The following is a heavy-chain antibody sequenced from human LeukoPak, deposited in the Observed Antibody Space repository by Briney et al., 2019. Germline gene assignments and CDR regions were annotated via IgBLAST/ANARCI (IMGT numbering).Heavy chain of an antibody. CDR1: GGSISSSNW. CDR3: ARDGGYSGYQT. J-gene: IGHJ5*02. V-gene: IGHV4-4*02. CDR2: IYHSGST. D-gene: IGHD5-12*01. Sequence: SETLYLTCAVSGGSISSSNWWCWVRQPPGKGLEWIGEIYHSGSTNYNPSLKSRVTISVDKSKNQFSLKLSSVTAADTAVYYCARDGGYSGYQTWGQGTLVTVSS.